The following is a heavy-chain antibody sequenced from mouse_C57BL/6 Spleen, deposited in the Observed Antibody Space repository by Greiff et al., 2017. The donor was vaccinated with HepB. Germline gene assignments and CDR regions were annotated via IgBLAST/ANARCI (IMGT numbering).Heavy chain of an antibody. CDR3: AREITTVVATGDY. CDR2: IYPSDSEP. CDR1: GYTFTSYW. Sequence: QVQLQQPGAELVRPGSSVKLSCKASGYTFTSYWMDWVKQRPGQGLEWIGNIYPSDSEPHYNQKFKDKATLTVDKSSSTAYMQLSSLTSEDSAVYYCAREITTVVATGDYWGQGTTLTVSS. V-gene: IGHV1-61*01. J-gene: IGHJ2*01. D-gene: IGHD1-1*01.